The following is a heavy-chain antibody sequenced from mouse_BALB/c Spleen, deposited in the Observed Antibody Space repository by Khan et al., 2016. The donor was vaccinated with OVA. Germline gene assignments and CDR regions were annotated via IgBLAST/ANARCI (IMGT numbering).Heavy chain of an antibody. CDR1: GYSITSDYA. D-gene: IGHD1-1*01. Sequence: EVQLQESGPGLVKPSQSLSLTCTVTGYSITSDYAWNWIRQFPGNKLEWMGFISYSGNTNYNPSLKCRISITRDTTKNQFFLQLNSVTIEDTATYYCARVYGGDFDYWGQGTTLTVSS. CDR3: ARVYGGDFDY. CDR2: ISYSGNT. V-gene: IGHV3-2*02. J-gene: IGHJ2*01.